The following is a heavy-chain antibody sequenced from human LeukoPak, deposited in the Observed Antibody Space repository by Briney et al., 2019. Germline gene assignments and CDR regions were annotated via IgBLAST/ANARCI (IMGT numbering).Heavy chain of an antibody. V-gene: IGHV3-74*03. J-gene: IGHJ4*02. CDR2: IDNDGNT. CDR1: GFSFKNCW. CDR3: ARDRGHSGYDLYDY. Sequence: GGSLRLSCAASGFSFKNCWMHRVRQAPGKGLEWVSRIDNDGNTKYADSVKGRFTISRDNAKNTLYLQMNSLRADDTAVYYCARDRGHSGYDLYDYWGQGILVTVSS. D-gene: IGHD5-12*01.